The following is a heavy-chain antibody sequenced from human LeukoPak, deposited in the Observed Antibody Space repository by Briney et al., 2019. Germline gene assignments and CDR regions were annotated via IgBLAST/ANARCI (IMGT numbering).Heavy chain of an antibody. D-gene: IGHD5-12*01. J-gene: IGHJ4*02. CDR2: INPNSGGT. V-gene: IGHV1-2*02. CDR1: GYTFTGYY. CDR3: ARGEVATDY. Sequence: GPVKVSCKASGYTFTGYYIHWVRQAPGQGLEWMGWINPNSGGTNYAQKFQGRVTMTRDTSISTAYMELNRLRSDDTAVYYCARGEVATDYWGQGTLVTVSS.